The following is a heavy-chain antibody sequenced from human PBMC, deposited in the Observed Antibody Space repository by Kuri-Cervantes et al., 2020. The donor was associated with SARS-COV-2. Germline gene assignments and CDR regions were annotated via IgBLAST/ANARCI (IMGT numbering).Heavy chain of an antibody. Sequence: GGSLRLSRTASGFNFSTTGMHWVRQAPGKGLEWVAVIWYDGSNKYYADSVKGRFTISRDNSKNTLYLQMNSLRAEDTAVYYCARDRGGGGDPIAYNWFDPWGQGTLVTVSS. CDR3: ARDRGGGGDPIAYNWFDP. D-gene: IGHD2-21*02. CDR2: IWYDGSNK. J-gene: IGHJ5*02. CDR1: GFNFSTTG. V-gene: IGHV3-33*08.